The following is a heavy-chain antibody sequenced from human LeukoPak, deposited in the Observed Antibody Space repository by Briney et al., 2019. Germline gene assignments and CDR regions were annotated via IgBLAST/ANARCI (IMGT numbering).Heavy chain of an antibody. CDR2: IYISGST. CDR1: GGSISSYY. Sequence: SETLSLTCTVSGGSISSYYWSWIRQPAGKGLEWIGRIYISGSTNYNPSLKSRVTMSVDTSKNQFSLKPTSVTAADTAVYYCARPYDSSGYYYLWGQGTLVTVSS. CDR3: ARPYDSSGYYYL. V-gene: IGHV4-4*07. J-gene: IGHJ5*02. D-gene: IGHD3-22*01.